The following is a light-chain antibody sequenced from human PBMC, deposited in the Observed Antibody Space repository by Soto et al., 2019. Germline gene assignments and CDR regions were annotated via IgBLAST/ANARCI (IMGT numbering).Light chain of an antibody. CDR3: CSYAGRYTYV. Sequence: QSVLTQPRSGSGSSGQSVTISCTGTSSDVGGYNYVSWYQQHPGKAPKLMVYDVTKRPSGVPDRFSGSKSDNTASLTISGLQAEDEADYYCCSYAGRYTYVFGTGTKLTVL. J-gene: IGLJ1*01. CDR1: SSDVGGYNY. V-gene: IGLV2-11*01. CDR2: DVT.